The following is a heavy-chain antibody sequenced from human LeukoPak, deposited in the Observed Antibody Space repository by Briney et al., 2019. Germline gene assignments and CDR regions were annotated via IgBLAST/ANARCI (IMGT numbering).Heavy chain of an antibody. CDR2: IKEDGSEE. CDR1: GFTFSSHW. CDR3: ARDPHDNWNDLDY. Sequence: PGGSLRLSCAASGFTFSSHWMSWVRQAPGKGLEWVANIKEDGSEEYYVDSVRGRFTISRDNAKKSLYLQMNSLRAEDTAVYYCARDPHDNWNDLDYWGQGTLVTVSS. D-gene: IGHD1-20*01. J-gene: IGHJ4*02. V-gene: IGHV3-7*03.